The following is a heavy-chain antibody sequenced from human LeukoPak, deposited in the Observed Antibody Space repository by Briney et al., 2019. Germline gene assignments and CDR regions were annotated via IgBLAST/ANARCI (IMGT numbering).Heavy chain of an antibody. V-gene: IGHV3-30*18. CDR2: ISHDGSDK. Sequence: GGSLRLSCAASGFTFSRYCMHWVRQAPGKGLEWVAFISHDGSDKYYGDSVKGRFTISRDNSKNTLYLQTNSLTADDTAVYYCAKDYGTTRTGVVAAPLDYWGQGTLVTVSS. CDR1: GFTFSRYC. J-gene: IGHJ4*02. D-gene: IGHD2-15*01. CDR3: AKDYGTTRTGVVAAPLDY.